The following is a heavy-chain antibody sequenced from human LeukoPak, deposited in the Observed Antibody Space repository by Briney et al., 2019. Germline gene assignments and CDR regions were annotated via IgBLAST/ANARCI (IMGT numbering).Heavy chain of an antibody. J-gene: IGHJ6*02. CDR1: GFTFSSYA. CDR3: ASDTAMAPSYYYGMDV. CDR2: ISYDGSNK. V-gene: IGHV3-30-3*01. Sequence: HPGRSLRLSCAASGFTFSSYAMHWVRQAPGKGLEWVAVISYDGSNKYYADSVKGRFTISRDNSKNTLYLQMNSLRAEDTAVYYCASDTAMAPSYYYGMDVWGQGTTVTVSS. D-gene: IGHD5-18*01.